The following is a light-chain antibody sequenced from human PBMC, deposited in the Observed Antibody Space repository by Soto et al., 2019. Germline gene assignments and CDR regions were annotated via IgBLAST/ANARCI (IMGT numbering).Light chain of an antibody. J-gene: IGKJ3*01. Sequence: EVVMTQSPVILSVSPGERATLSCRASQSVGRNLAWYQQRPGQAPRLLIHGASARPSGVPARFSRSGSGTDFTLTIISLQADDFAVYYCQQYSDSPITFGPGTTVDLK. CDR2: GAS. CDR1: QSVGRN. CDR3: QQYSDSPIT. V-gene: IGKV3-15*01.